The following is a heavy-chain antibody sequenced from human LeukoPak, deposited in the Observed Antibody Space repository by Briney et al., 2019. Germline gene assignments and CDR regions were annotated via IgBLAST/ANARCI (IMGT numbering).Heavy chain of an antibody. J-gene: IGHJ2*01. Sequence: GGSLRLSCAASGFILRNFWMHWVRQAPGKGLVWVSRINSDGSSTDYADSVKGRFTISRDNAKNTLYLQMNSLRAEDTAVYYCARRYCSGGSCYSGWHFDLWGRGTLVTVSS. D-gene: IGHD2-15*01. CDR3: ARRYCSGGSCYSGWHFDL. V-gene: IGHV3-74*01. CDR2: INSDGSST. CDR1: GFILRNFW.